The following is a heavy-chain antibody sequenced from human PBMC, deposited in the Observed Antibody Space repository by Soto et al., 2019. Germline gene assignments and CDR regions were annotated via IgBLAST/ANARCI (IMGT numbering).Heavy chain of an antibody. V-gene: IGHV4-61*01. CDR2: QSGNT. Sequence: QVQLQESGPGLVKPSETLSLTCTVSGASVSSNSYHWTWIRQPPGKGLEWIGQSGNTNDNPSLKSRITISVDTSKNQFSLTLSSVTAADTAVYYCAVYKEWGVGDGYWGQGTLVTVSS. D-gene: IGHD3-16*01. J-gene: IGHJ4*02. CDR3: AVYKEWGVGDGY. CDR1: GASVSSNSYH.